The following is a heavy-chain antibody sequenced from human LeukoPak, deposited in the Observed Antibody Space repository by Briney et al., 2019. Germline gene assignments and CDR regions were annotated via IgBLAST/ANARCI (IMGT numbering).Heavy chain of an antibody. Sequence: ASVKVSCKASGYTFTSYDINWVRQATGQGLEWMGWMNPNSGNTGYAQKFQGRVTMTRNTSISTAYMELSSLRSEDTAVYYCARVPGYYGSGSINWFDPWGQGTLATVSS. CDR2: MNPNSGNT. CDR3: ARVPGYYGSGSINWFDP. D-gene: IGHD3-10*01. CDR1: GYTFTSYD. J-gene: IGHJ5*02. V-gene: IGHV1-8*01.